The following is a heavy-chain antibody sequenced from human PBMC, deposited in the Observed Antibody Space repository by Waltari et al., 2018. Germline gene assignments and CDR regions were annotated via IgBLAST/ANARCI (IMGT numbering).Heavy chain of an antibody. J-gene: IGHJ6*02. D-gene: IGHD3-10*01. CDR3: ARDGLMDV. V-gene: IGHV3-7*03. CDR2: INQDGSWK. CDR1: GFTFSSYW. Sequence: EVQLVESGGGLVQPGGSLRLSCAASGFTFSSYWRSWVRQAPGKGLGWVANINQDGSWKYYVDSVKGRFTISRDNAKNSLYLQMNSLRAEDTAVYYCARDGLMDVWGQGTTVTVSS.